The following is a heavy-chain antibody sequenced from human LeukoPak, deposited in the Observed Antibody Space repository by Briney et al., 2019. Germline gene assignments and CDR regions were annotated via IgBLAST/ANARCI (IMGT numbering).Heavy chain of an antibody. D-gene: IGHD4-23*01. CDR3: ARGWLAETTVVTPYNY. J-gene: IGHJ4*02. CDR2: IIPIFGTP. Sequence: SVKVSCKASEGTFSSYAISWVRQAPGQGLEWMGGIIPIFGTPNYAQKFQGRVTITADESTSTAYMELSSLRSEDTAVYYCARGWLAETTVVTPYNYWGQGTLVTVSS. V-gene: IGHV1-69*13. CDR1: EGTFSSYA.